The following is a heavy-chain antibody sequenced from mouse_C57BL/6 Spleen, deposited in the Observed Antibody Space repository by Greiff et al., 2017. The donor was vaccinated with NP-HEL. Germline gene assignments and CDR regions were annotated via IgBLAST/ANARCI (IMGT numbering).Heavy chain of an antibody. Sequence: QVQLKQSGPELVKPGASVKISCKASGYSFTSYYIHWVKQRPGQGLEWIGWIYPGSGNTKYNEKFKGKATLTADTSSSTAYMQLSSLTSEDSAVYYCARGGLRPLFDYWGQGTTLTVSS. V-gene: IGHV1-66*01. D-gene: IGHD2-4*01. CDR3: ARGGLRPLFDY. CDR1: GYSFTSYY. CDR2: IYPGSGNT. J-gene: IGHJ2*01.